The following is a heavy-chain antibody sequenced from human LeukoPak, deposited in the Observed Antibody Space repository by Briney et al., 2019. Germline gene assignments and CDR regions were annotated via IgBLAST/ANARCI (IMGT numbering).Heavy chain of an antibody. Sequence: ASVKVSCKASGGTFSSYAISWVRQAPGQGLEWMGGIIPIFGTANYAQKFQGRVTITADKSTSTAYMELSSLRSDDTAVYYCARGSPDRYYYDSSGSDYWGQGTLVTVSS. V-gene: IGHV1-69*06. CDR1: GGTFSSYA. D-gene: IGHD3-22*01. CDR2: IIPIFGTA. CDR3: ARGSPDRYYYDSSGSDY. J-gene: IGHJ4*02.